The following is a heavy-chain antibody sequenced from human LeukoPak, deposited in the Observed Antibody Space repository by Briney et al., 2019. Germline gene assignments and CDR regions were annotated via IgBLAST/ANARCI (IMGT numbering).Heavy chain of an antibody. CDR2: INDHGDTT. CDR1: GFTFSSCA. D-gene: IGHD6-19*01. Sequence: GGSLRLSCSASGFTFSSCAMHWVRQAPGLGLEYVSGINDHGDTTHYGDSVRGRVTISRDDSKNTVHLQMSSLRAEDTAVYYCVKDLSGWYSFDYWGQGTLVTVSS. J-gene: IGHJ4*02. V-gene: IGHV3-64D*09. CDR3: VKDLSGWYSFDY.